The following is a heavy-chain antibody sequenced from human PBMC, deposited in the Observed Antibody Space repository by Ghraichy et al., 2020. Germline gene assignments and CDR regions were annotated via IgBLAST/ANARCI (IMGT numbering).Heavy chain of an antibody. Sequence: GGSLRLSCAASGFRSSDYSMHWVRQAPGKGLEWVAAVWGNGRNKYYGDSVKGRFTISKDHYTNTLYLQMDSLQTDDTCIYYCARRGEHSPYFFDSWGQGTRVTVSS. CDR3: ARRGEHSPYFFDS. V-gene: IGHV3-33*01. CDR2: VWGNGRNK. J-gene: IGHJ4*02. CDR1: GFRSSDYS. D-gene: IGHD2-21*01.